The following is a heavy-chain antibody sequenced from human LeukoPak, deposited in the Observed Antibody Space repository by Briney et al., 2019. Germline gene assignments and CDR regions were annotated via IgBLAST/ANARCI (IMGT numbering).Heavy chain of an antibody. J-gene: IGHJ4*02. V-gene: IGHV4-34*01. CDR3: ARWGSITTARFDY. CDR1: GGSFSGYY. D-gene: IGHD3-10*01. Sequence: PSETLSLTCAVYGGSFSGYYWSWIRQPPGKGLEWIGEINHSGSTNYNPSLKSRVTISVDTSKNQFSLKLSSVTAADTAVYYCARWGSITTARFDYWGQGTLVTVSS. CDR2: INHSGST.